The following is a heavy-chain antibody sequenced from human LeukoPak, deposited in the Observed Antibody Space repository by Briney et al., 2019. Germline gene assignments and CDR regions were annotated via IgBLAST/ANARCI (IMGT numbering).Heavy chain of an antibody. V-gene: IGHV3-21*01. Sequence: GGSLSLSCAASGFPFSSYSMNWVRQAPGKGLEWVSSISSSSSYTYYADSVKGRFTISRDNAKNSMYLQMNSLRAEDTAVYYCTRDPGRCTSTSCYPDYWGQGTLVTVSS. CDR2: ISSSSSYT. CDR3: TRDPGRCTSTSCYPDY. D-gene: IGHD2-2*01. CDR1: GFPFSSYS. J-gene: IGHJ4*02.